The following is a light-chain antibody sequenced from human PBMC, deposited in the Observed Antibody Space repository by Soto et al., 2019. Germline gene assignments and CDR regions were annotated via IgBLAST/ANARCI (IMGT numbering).Light chain of an antibody. V-gene: IGLV2-8*01. CDR3: SSYEGSNNVV. Sequence: QSALTQPPSASGSPGQSVTISCTGTSSDVGGYNYVSWYQQHPGKAPKLMIYDVSKRPSGVPDRFSGSKSGNTASLTVSGLKAEDEDDYYCSSYEGSNNVVFGGGTKLTVL. CDR2: DVS. J-gene: IGLJ2*01. CDR1: SSDVGGYNY.